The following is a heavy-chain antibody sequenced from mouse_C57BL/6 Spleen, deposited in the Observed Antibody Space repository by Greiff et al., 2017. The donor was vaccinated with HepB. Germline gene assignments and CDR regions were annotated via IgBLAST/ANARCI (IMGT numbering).Heavy chain of an antibody. D-gene: IGHD1-1*01. CDR3: ARGNYGSSPAWFAY. V-gene: IGHV1-80*01. CDR2: IYPGDGDT. J-gene: IGHJ3*01. Sequence: VQLQQSGAELVKPGASVKISCKASGYAFSSYWMNWVKQRPGKGLEWIGQIYPGDGDTNYNGKFKGKATLTADKSSSTAYLQLSSLTSEDSAVYVGARGNYGSSPAWFAYWGQGTLVTVSA. CDR1: GYAFSSYW.